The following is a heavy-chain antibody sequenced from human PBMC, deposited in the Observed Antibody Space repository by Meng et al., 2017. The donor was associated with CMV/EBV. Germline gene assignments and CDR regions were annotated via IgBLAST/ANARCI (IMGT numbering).Heavy chain of an antibody. CDR2: IYYSGST. CDR3: ARGNHDYGERKGRCWFDP. V-gene: IGHV4-39*07. CDR1: GGSISSSSYY. Sequence: SETLSLTCTVSGGSISSSSYYWSWIRQPPGKGLEWIGSIYYSGSTYYNPSLKSRVTISVDTSKNQFSLKLSSVTAADTAVYYCARGNHDYGERKGRCWFDPWGQGTLVTVSS. D-gene: IGHD4-17*01. J-gene: IGHJ5*02.